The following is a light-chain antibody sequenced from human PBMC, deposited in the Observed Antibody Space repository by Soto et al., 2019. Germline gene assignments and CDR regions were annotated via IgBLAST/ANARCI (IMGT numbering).Light chain of an antibody. CDR3: QQLHSWGVT. J-gene: IGKJ4*01. CDR1: QGIGSY. CDR2: GAS. Sequence: DIELTQSPYFLSASLGDRVTITCLASQGIGSYLAWYQQKPGKAPKLLISGASTLQSGVPSRFSGSGSGTEFTLTISSLQPEDFATYSCQQLHSWGVTFGGGTKVDIK. V-gene: IGKV1-9*01.